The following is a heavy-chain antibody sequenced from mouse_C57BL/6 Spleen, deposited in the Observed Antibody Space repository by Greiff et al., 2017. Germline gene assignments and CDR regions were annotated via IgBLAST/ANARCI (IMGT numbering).Heavy chain of an antibody. D-gene: IGHD1-1*01. CDR3: ARGLVTTVVAPFAY. CDR1: GYTFTSYW. V-gene: IGHV1-50*01. J-gene: IGHJ3*01. CDR2: IDPSDSYT. Sequence: QVQLQQPGAELVKPGASVKLSCKASGYTFTSYWMQWVKQRPGQGLEWIGEIDPSDSYTNYNQKFKGKATLTVDTSSSTAYMQLSSLTSEDSAVYYCARGLVTTVVAPFAYWGQGTLVTVSA.